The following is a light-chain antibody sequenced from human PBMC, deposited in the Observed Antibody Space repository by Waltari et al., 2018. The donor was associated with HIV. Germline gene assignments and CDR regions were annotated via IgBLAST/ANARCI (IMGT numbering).Light chain of an antibody. CDR1: QSVSSTY. CDR2: GAS. CDR3: QQCASSPGT. J-gene: IGKJ2*01. V-gene: IGKV3-20*01. Sequence: EIVLTQSPGTLPLSPGERATLPCRASQSVSSTYLAWFQQKPGQAPRLLIYGASRRATGIPDRFSGSGSVPDFTLTISRLEPDDFAVYYCQQCASSPGTFGQGTRLEIK.